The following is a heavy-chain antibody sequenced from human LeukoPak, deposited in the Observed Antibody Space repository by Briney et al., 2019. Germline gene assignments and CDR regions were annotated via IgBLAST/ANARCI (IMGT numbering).Heavy chain of an antibody. CDR1: GGSISNYY. D-gene: IGHD5-24*01. V-gene: IGHV4-59*01. J-gene: IGHJ4*02. Sequence: SETLSLTCTVSGGSISNYYWSWIRQPPGKGLEWIGYIYYSGSTNYNPSLKSRVTISVDTSKNQFSLKLSSVTAADTAVYYCARDREMAIFDYWGQGTLVTVSS. CDR3: ARDREMAIFDY. CDR2: IYYSGST.